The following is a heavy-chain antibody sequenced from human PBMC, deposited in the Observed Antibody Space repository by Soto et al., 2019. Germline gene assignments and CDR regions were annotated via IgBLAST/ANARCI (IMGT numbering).Heavy chain of an antibody. CDR3: AKDPNGDYVGAFDS. CDR1: GFTFSSYA. V-gene: IGHV3-23*01. D-gene: IGHD4-17*01. Sequence: GGSLRLSCAASGFTFSSYAMTWVRQAPGKGLEYVSSITGSGAGTVYADSVKGRFTISRDNSKNMLYLQLSSLRAEDTAIYFCAKDPNGDYVGAFDSWGQASLVTVSS. CDR2: ITGSGAGT. J-gene: IGHJ4*02.